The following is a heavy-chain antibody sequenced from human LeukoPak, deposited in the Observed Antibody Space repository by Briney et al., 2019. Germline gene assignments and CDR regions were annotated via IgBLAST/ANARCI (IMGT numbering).Heavy chain of an antibody. CDR3: ARDAQPLGYCSGGSCYDLDY. D-gene: IGHD2-15*01. CDR2: ISSSSSYI. CDR1: GFTFSSYS. Sequence: GGSLRLSCAASGFTFSSYSMNWVRQAPGKGLEWVSSISSSSSYIYYADSVKGRFTISRDNAKNSLYLQMNRLRAEDTAVYYCARDAQPLGYCSGGSCYDLDYWGQGTLVTVSS. V-gene: IGHV3-21*01. J-gene: IGHJ4*02.